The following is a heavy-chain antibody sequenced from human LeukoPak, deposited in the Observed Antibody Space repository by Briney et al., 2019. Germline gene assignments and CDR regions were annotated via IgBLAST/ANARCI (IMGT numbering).Heavy chain of an antibody. D-gene: IGHD3-16*01. Sequence: PGGSLRLSCAASGFTFSSYWMHWVRQAPGKGLVWVSRINSDGSSTSYADSVKGRFTISRDNAKNTLYLQMNSLRAEDTAVYYCARENYDYVWGSSLKDYWGQGTLVTVSP. CDR3: ARENYDYVWGSSLKDY. CDR1: GFTFSSYW. J-gene: IGHJ4*02. CDR2: INSDGSST. V-gene: IGHV3-74*01.